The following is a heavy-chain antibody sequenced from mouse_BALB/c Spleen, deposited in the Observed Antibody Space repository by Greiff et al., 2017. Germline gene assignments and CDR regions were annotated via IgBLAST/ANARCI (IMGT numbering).Heavy chain of an antibody. D-gene: IGHD2-1*01. CDR2: INPGSGGT. V-gene: IGHV1-54*01. CDR3: AREEIYSGFAY. Sequence: QVQLQQSGAELVRPGTSVKVSCKASGYAFTNYLIEWVKQRPGQGLEWIGVINPGSGGTNYNEKFKGKATLTADKSSSTAYMQLSSLTSDDSAVYFCAREEIYSGFAYWGQGTLVTVSA. J-gene: IGHJ3*01. CDR1: GYAFTNYL.